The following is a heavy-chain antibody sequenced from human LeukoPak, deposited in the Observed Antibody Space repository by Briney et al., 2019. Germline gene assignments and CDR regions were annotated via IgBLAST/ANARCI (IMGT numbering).Heavy chain of an antibody. J-gene: IGHJ4*02. CDR3: ARDSGYSYDFPLGFDY. Sequence: PSETLSLTCTVSGYSINSGYYWSWIRQPAGKGLEWIGRIYTSGSTNYNPSLKSRVTISVDTSKNQFSLKLSSVTAADTAVYYCARDSGYSYDFPLGFDYRGQGTLVTVSS. CDR2: IYTSGST. D-gene: IGHD5-18*01. V-gene: IGHV4-61*02. CDR1: GYSINSGYY.